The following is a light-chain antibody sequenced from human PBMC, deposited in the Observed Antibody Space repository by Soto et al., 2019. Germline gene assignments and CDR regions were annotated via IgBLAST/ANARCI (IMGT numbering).Light chain of an antibody. CDR3: CSYAGSRTHVL. V-gene: IGLV2-23*02. CDR1: SSDVGSYNL. CDR2: EVS. Sequence: QSALTQPVSVSGSPGQSITISCIGTSSDVGSYNLVSWYQQHPGKAPKVLIYEVSERPSGVSNRFSGSKSGNTASLTISGLQDEDEAEYYCCSYAGSRTHVLFGGGTKLTVL. J-gene: IGLJ2*01.